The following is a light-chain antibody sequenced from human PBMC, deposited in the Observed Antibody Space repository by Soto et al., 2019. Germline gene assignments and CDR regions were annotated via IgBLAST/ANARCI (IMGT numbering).Light chain of an antibody. CDR2: AAS. CDR3: QQRSNWPIT. Sequence: ASQSVSSYLAWYQHRXGQAPRLLIYAASXRANGIPARFSGSGSGTDFTLTTSSLETEDFAVYYCQQRSNWPITFGEGTRLEIK. CDR1: QSVSSY. V-gene: IGKV3-11*01. J-gene: IGKJ5*01.